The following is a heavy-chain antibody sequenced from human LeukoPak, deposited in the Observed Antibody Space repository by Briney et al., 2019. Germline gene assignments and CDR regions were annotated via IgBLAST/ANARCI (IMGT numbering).Heavy chain of an antibody. J-gene: IGHJ6*03. D-gene: IGHD3-16*01. V-gene: IGHV3-21*01. CDR2: ISSGSSFQ. CDR1: GFDFSIYS. CDR3: AREGDPPGFYYYHHLDV. Sequence: GSLRPSCGAPGFDFSIYSIDWVRQAPGRGLEWGSSISSGSSFQNYADSVKGRFTISRDNAKNTVYRQMNRPRAEDTAVYFCAREGDPPGFYYYHHLDVWGKGTTVTVSS.